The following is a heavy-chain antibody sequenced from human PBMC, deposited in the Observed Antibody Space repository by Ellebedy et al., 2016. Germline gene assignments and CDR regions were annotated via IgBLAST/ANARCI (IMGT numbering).Heavy chain of an antibody. J-gene: IGHJ4*02. D-gene: IGHD4-17*01. V-gene: IGHV3-23*01. CDR2: ISRIDDST. CDR1: GFTFSRYV. CDR3: AKDRDYDGDYVFDS. Sequence: GESLKISXTASGFTFSRYVMSWVRQAPGKGLKWVSGISRIDDSTYYADSVKGRFTISRDNPKNTLYLQMNNLRAEDTAVYYCAKDRDYDGDYVFDSWGQGTLVTVSS.